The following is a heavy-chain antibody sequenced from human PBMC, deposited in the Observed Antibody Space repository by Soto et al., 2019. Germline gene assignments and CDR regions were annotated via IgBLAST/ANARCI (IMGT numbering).Heavy chain of an antibody. J-gene: IGHJ6*02. CDR2: VFSSGTT. CDR1: GDSISSGNKY. D-gene: IGHD3-16*01. CDR3: ARVPSPFDYYYAMDV. Sequence: SETLSLTCTVSGDSISSGNKYWSWIRQPPGKGLEWIGYVFSSGTTYYNPSLKGRVSISLDASENQFSLKFASVTDADSAVYYCARVPSPFDYYYAMDVWGQGTTVTVS. V-gene: IGHV4-30-4*01.